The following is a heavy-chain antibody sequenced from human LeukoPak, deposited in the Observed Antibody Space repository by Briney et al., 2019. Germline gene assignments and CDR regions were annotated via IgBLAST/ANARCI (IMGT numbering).Heavy chain of an antibody. CDR3: ARRSYDFWSGYPYNWFDP. D-gene: IGHD3-3*01. CDR1: GGSISSSSYY. J-gene: IGHJ5*02. CDR2: IYYSGST. V-gene: IGHV4-39*01. Sequence: SETLSLTCTVSGGSISSSSYYWGWIRQPPGTGLEWIGSIYYSGSTYYNPSLKSRVTISVDTSKNQFSLKLSSVTAADTAVYYCARRSYDFWSGYPYNWFDPWGQGTLVTVSS.